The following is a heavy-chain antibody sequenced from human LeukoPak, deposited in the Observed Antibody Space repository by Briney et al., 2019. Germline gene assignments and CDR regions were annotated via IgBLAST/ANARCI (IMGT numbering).Heavy chain of an antibody. CDR3: AREYGGSYFINNWFDP. CDR1: GFTFSSYS. Sequence: SGGSLRLSCAASGFTFSSYSMNWVRQAPGKGLEWVSYISSSSTIYYADSVKGRFTISRDNAKNSLYLQMNSLRDEGTAVYYCAREYGGSYFINNWFDPWGQGTLVTVSS. J-gene: IGHJ5*02. D-gene: IGHD1-26*01. V-gene: IGHV3-48*02. CDR2: ISSSSTI.